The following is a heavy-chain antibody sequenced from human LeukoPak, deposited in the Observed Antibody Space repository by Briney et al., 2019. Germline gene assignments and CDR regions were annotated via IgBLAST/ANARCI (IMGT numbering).Heavy chain of an antibody. V-gene: IGHV4-34*01. Sequence: SETLSLTCAVYGGSFSGYYWSWIRQPPGKGLEWIGEINHSGSTNYNPSLKRRVTISADTSKNQFSLKLSSVTAADTAVYYCARGRSIFGVVPWYFDYWGQGTLVTVSS. CDR1: GGSFSGYY. CDR2: INHSGST. J-gene: IGHJ4*02. CDR3: ARGRSIFGVVPWYFDY. D-gene: IGHD3-3*01.